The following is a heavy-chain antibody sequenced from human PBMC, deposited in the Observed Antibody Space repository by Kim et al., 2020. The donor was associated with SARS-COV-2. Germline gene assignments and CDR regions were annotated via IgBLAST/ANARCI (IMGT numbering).Heavy chain of an antibody. Sequence: GGSLRLSCAASGFTFSSYAMSWVRQAPGKGLEWVSAISGSGGSTYYADSVKGRFTISRDNSKNTLYLQMNSLRAEDTAVYYCAKDSQYFTIFGVVIPPYFDYWGQGTLVTVSS. D-gene: IGHD3-3*01. V-gene: IGHV3-23*01. CDR2: ISGSGGST. CDR1: GFTFSSYA. J-gene: IGHJ4*02. CDR3: AKDSQYFTIFGVVIPPYFDY.